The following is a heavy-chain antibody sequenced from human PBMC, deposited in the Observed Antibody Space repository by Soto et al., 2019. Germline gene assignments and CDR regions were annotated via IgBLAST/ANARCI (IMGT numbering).Heavy chain of an antibody. J-gene: IGHJ3*02. CDR3: ARGSRSSSWLSLGGDAFDI. D-gene: IGHD6-13*01. V-gene: IGHV3-30-3*01. Sequence: QVQLVESGGGVVQPGRSLRLSCAASGFTFSSYAMHLVRQAPGKGLEWVAVISYDGSNKYYADSVKGRFTISRDNSKNTLYLQMNSLRAEDTAVYYCARGSRSSSWLSLGGDAFDIWGQGTMVTVSS. CDR2: ISYDGSNK. CDR1: GFTFSSYA.